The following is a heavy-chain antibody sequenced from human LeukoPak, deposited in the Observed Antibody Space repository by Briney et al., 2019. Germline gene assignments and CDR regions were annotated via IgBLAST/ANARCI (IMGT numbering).Heavy chain of an antibody. J-gene: IGHJ4*02. V-gene: IGHV3-21*01. CDR3: ARDFGAYVDATMGYLGRFDS. CDR1: GFTFTFYT. CDR2: ISRNNNYI. D-gene: IGHD5-18*01. Sequence: GGSLRFSRAASGFTFTFYTMSWVRQAPGKGLEWVSSISRNNNYIYYADSVEGRFTISRDDATDSLYLQMNSLRAEDTALYFCARDFGAYVDATMGYLGRFDSWGQGTLVTVSS.